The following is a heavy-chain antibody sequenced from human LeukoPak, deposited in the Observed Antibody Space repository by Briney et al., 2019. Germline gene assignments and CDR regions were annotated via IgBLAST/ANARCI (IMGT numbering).Heavy chain of an antibody. CDR1: GGSISSYY. D-gene: IGHD5-18*01. Sequence: KPSETLSLTCTVSGGSISSYYWSWIRQPPGKGLEWIGYIYYSGSTNYDPSLKCRVTISVDTSKNQFSLKLSSVTAADTAVYYCAIGYSYGFDYWGQGTLVTVSS. V-gene: IGHV4-59*01. CDR2: IYYSGST. CDR3: AIGYSYGFDY. J-gene: IGHJ4*02.